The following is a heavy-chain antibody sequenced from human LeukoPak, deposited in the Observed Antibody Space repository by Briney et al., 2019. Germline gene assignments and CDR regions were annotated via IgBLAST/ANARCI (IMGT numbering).Heavy chain of an antibody. J-gene: IGHJ5*02. D-gene: IGHD5-24*01. CDR2: ISSNGGST. CDR1: GFTFSSYA. CDR3: ARDFLGDGYNLPVLFDP. Sequence: PGGSLRLSCAASGFTFSSYAMSWVRQAPGKGLEYVSAISSNGGSTYYANSVKGRFTISRDNSKNTLYLQMGSLRAEDMAVYYCARDFLGDGYNLPVLFDPWGQGTLVTVSS. V-gene: IGHV3-64*01.